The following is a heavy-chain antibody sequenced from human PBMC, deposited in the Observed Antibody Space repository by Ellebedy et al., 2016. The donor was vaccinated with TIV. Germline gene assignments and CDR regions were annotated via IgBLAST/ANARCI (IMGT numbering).Heavy chain of an antibody. D-gene: IGHD3-9*01. CDR3: AKAPSLRYFDWLHDS. V-gene: IGHV4-38-2*02. CDR2: IYHSGSS. Sequence: SETLSLTXSVSHFAIRGGYYWGWIRQSPGKGLEWIANIYHSGSSYYNPSLKRRVSMSADTSKNQFSLMLRSVTAADTAVYYCAKAPSLRYFDWLHDSWGQGTLVTVSS. J-gene: IGHJ4*02. CDR1: HFAIRGGYY.